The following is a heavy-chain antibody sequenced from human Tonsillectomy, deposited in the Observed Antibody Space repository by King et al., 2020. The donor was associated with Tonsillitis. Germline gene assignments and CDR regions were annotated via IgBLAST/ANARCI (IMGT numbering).Heavy chain of an antibody. D-gene: IGHD3-9*01. CDR1: GYSFTSYW. CDR3: ARLGILTGQGSSAFDI. CDR2: IYPGDSDT. J-gene: IGHJ3*02. Sequence: VQLVQSGAEVKKPGESLKISCKGSGYSFTSYWIGWVRQMPGKGLEWMGIIYPGDSDTRYSPSFEGQVTVSADKSISTTYLQWSSLKASDTAMYYCARLGILTGQGSSAFDIWGQGTMVTVSS. V-gene: IGHV5-51*01.